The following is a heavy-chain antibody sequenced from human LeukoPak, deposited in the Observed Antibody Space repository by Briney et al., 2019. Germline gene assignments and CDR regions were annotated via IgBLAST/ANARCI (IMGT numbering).Heavy chain of an antibody. J-gene: IGHJ5*02. CDR2: IYYSGST. Sequence: SVTLSFTCAVSGGSISSGGYYRGWIRQPPGKGLEWIGSIYYSGSTYYNPSLKSRVTIPVDTSKNQFSLKLSSVTAADTAVYYCAGGQDWFDPWGQGTLVTVSS. CDR3: AGGQDWFDP. CDR1: GGSISSGGYY. V-gene: IGHV4-39*01. D-gene: IGHD3-16*01.